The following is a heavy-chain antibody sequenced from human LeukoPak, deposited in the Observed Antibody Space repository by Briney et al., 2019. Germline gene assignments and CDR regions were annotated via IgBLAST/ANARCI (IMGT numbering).Heavy chain of an antibody. CDR1: GITLSNYG. Sequence: GGSLRLSCAVSGITLSNYGMTWVRQAPGKGLEWVAGISDTGGRTNYADSVKGRFTISRDNSKNTLYLQRNSLRAEDQAVYYRAKAGDSSSFGRGGAFDIWGQGTMVTVSS. CDR3: AKAGDSSSFGRGGAFDI. CDR2: ISDTGGRT. J-gene: IGHJ3*02. V-gene: IGHV3-23*01. D-gene: IGHD3-22*01.